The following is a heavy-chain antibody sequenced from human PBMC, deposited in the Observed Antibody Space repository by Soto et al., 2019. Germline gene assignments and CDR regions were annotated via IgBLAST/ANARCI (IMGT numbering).Heavy chain of an antibody. V-gene: IGHV3-30-3*01. D-gene: IGHD3-10*01. J-gene: IGHJ6*02. CDR1: GFTFSSYA. CDR2: ISYDGSNK. CDR3: ARDRESPGFGELLSSWYYYYYGVDV. Sequence: GGSLRLSCAASGFTFSSYAMHWVRQAPGKGLEWVAVISYDGSNKYYADSVKGRFTISRDNSKNTLYLQMTSLRAEDTAVYYCARDRESPGFGELLSSWYYYYYGVDVWGQGTTVTVSS.